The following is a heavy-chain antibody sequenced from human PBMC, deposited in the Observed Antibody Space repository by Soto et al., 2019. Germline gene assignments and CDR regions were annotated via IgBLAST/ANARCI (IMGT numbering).Heavy chain of an antibody. D-gene: IGHD1-26*01. CDR3: AGGVGASYPFSH. CDR1: GYTFTSYG. V-gene: IGHV1-18*01. Sequence: QVQLVQSGAEVKKPGASVKVSCKASGYTFTSYGISWVRQAPGQGLEWMGWISAYNGNTNYAQMIQGRGTMTTDTSTREGNRELRALRSADTAVYSCAGGVGASYPFSHGGRGTLVTFSA. CDR2: ISAYNGNT. J-gene: IGHJ4*02.